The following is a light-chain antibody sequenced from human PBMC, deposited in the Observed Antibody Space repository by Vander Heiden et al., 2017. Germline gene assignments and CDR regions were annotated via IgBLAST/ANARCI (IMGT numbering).Light chain of an antibody. CDR2: KNN. V-gene: IGLV1-47*01. J-gene: IGLJ3*02. CDR3: AAWDDSLSGRV. Sequence: QSMLTQPPSASGTPGQRVTISCSGSSSNIGTNFVYWYQQLPGTAPKLRINKNNQRPSGVPDRFSGSKSGTSASLAISGLRSEDEADYYCAAWDDSLSGRVFGGGTKLTVL. CDR1: SSNIGTNF.